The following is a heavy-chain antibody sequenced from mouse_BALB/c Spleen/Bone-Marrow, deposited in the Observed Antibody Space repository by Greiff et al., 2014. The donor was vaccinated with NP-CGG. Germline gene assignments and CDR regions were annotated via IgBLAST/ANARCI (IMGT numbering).Heavy chain of an antibody. D-gene: IGHD1-1*01. CDR1: GYTFTNYW. J-gene: IGHJ2*02. CDR3: ARGRTTVVSDY. V-gene: IGHV1-69*02. Sequence: VQLQQSGAEVVKPGASVKVSCKASGYTFTNYWMQWVKQRPGQGLEWIGEIEPSDSYTNYNQDFKGKATLTVDKSSSTAYMQXXXXXSEDSAVYYCARGRTTVVSDYWGQGTSLTVSS. CDR2: IEPSDSYT.